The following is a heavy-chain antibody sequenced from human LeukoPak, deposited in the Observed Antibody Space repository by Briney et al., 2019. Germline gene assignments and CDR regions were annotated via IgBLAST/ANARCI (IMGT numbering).Heavy chain of an antibody. V-gene: IGHV4-34*01. CDR2: INHSGST. CDR3: ASRTAMVSRLDY. D-gene: IGHD5-18*01. J-gene: IGHJ4*02. CDR1: GGSISSYY. Sequence: SETLSLTCTVSGGSISSYYWSWIRQPPGKGLEWIGEINHSGSTNYNPSLKSRVTISVDTSKNQFSLKLSSVTAADTAVYCCASRTAMVSRLDYWGQGTLVTVSS.